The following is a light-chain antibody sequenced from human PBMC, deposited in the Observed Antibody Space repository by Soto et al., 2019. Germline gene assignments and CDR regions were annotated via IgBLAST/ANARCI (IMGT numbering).Light chain of an antibody. Sequence: QSALTQPPSASGSPGQSVTISCTGTSSDVGDYDYVSWYQQHPGKAPKLMIYEVSRRPSGVPDRFSGSKSGNTASLTVSGLQAEDEADYYFSSYAGSNNLLFGGGTKLTVL. J-gene: IGLJ2*01. CDR1: SSDVGDYDY. CDR2: EVS. CDR3: SSYAGSNNLL. V-gene: IGLV2-8*01.